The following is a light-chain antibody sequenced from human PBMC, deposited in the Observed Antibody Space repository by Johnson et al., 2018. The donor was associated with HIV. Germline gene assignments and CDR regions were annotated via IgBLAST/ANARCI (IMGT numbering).Light chain of an antibody. CDR2: DNN. Sequence: QAVLTQPPSVSAAPGQKVTISCSGSTSNIGKSYVSWYQQLPGTAPKLLIYDNNRRPSGTPDRLSGSKSGTSATLAITGLPTGDEADYYCGTWDGSRGVCGTGTKVTVL. J-gene: IGLJ1*01. V-gene: IGLV1-51*01. CDR3: GTWDGSRGV. CDR1: TSNIGKSY.